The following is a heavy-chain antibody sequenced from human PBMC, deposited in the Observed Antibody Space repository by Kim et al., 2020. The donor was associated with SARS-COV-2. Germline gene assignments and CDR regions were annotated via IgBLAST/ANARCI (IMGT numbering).Heavy chain of an antibody. V-gene: IGHV3-9*01. CDR1: GFTFDDYA. Sequence: GGSLRLSCAASGFTFDDYAMHWVRQAPGKGLEWVSGISWNSGSIGYADSVKGRFTISRDNAKNSLYLQMNSLRAEDTALYYCAKARAKFSAFDIWGQGTMVTVSS. CDR2: ISWNSGSI. CDR3: AKARAKFSAFDI. J-gene: IGHJ3*02.